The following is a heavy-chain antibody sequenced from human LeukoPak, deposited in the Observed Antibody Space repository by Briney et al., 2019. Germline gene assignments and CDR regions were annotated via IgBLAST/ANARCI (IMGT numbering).Heavy chain of an antibody. CDR3: ARVYCSSTSCYTPHWFDP. Sequence: SQTLSLTRTVSGGSISSGGYYWSWIRQHPGKGLEWIGYIYYSGSTYYNPSLKSRVTISVDTSKNQFSLKLSSVTAADTAVYYCARVYCSSTSCYTPHWFDPWGQGTLVTVSS. CDR1: GGSISSGGYY. CDR2: IYYSGST. J-gene: IGHJ5*02. D-gene: IGHD2-2*02. V-gene: IGHV4-31*03.